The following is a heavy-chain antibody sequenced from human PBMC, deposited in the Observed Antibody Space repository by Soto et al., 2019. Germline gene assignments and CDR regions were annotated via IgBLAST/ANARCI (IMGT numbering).Heavy chain of an antibody. J-gene: IGHJ6*02. V-gene: IGHV3-48*01. CDR1: GFTFSSYS. CDR2: ISSGSSTI. D-gene: IGHD5-12*01. CDR3: ARADSGYAHGYYYYGMDV. Sequence: EVQLVESGGGLVQPGGSLRLSCAASGFTFSSYSMNWVRQAPGKGLVWVSYISSGSSTIYYADSVKGRFTSSRDNAKNSLYLQMNSLRAEDTAAYYCARADSGYAHGYYYYGMDVWGQGTTVTVSS.